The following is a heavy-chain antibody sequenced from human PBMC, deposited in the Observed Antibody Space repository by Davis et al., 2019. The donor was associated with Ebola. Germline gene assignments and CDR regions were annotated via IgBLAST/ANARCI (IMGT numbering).Heavy chain of an antibody. CDR3: ARDIGPSYNWNYPVGLDYYGMDV. CDR2: IYYSGST. Sequence: PSETLSLTCTVSGGSISSSSYYWGWIRQPPGKGLEWIGSIYYSGSTNYNPSLKSRVTISVDTSKNQFSLKLSSVTAADTAVYYCARDIGPSYNWNYPVGLDYYGMDVWGQGTTVTVSS. CDR1: GGSISSSSYY. D-gene: IGHD1-7*01. J-gene: IGHJ6*02. V-gene: IGHV4-39*07.